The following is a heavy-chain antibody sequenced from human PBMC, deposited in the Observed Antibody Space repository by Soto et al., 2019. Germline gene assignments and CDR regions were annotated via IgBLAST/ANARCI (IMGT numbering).Heavy chain of an antibody. V-gene: IGHV3-23*01. D-gene: IGHD6-19*01. CDR1: GFSFVNYA. CDR2: LSGSGTST. Sequence: PGGSLRLPCAASGFSFVNYAMNWVRQAPGKGLEWVSGLSGSGTSTYYADSVKGRFTISRDNSRDTLFLQMNSLTADDTAVYYCAKATTNGGWFNPFDSWGQGALVTVSS. CDR3: AKATTNGGWFNPFDS. J-gene: IGHJ4*02.